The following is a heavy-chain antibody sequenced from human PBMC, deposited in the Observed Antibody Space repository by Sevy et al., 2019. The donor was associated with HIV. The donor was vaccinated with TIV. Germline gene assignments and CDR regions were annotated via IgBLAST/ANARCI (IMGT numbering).Heavy chain of an antibody. V-gene: IGHV3-53*01. CDR2: IYSGRST. Sequence: GGSLRLSCAASGFTVSSNYMSWVRQAPGKGLEWVSVIYSGRSTYYADSVKGRFTISRDNSKNTLYLQMNSLGAEDTAVYYCARGGYCSGGSCTENFDYWGQGTLVTVSS. D-gene: IGHD2-15*01. CDR3: ARGGYCSGGSCTENFDY. J-gene: IGHJ4*02. CDR1: GFTVSSNY.